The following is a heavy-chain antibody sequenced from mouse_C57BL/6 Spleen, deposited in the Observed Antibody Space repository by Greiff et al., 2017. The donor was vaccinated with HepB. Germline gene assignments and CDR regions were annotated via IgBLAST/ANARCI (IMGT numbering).Heavy chain of an antibody. CDR2: ISSGGDYI. CDR1: GFTFSSYA. CDR3: TRDGYGSSHFDY. D-gene: IGHD1-1*01. V-gene: IGHV5-9-1*02. J-gene: IGHJ2*01. Sequence: EVQLVESGEGLVKPGGSLKLSCAASGFTFSSYAMSWVRQTPEKRLEWVAYISSGGDYIYYADTVKGRFTISRDNARNTLYLQMSSLKSEDTAMYYCTRDGYGSSHFDYWGQGTTLTVSS.